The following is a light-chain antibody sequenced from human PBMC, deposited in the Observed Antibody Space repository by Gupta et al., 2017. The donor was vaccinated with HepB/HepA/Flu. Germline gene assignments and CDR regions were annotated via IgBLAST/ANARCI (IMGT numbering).Light chain of an antibody. Sequence: QSALTQPRSVSQSPGPSVTISCSGTSSDVGGYNDVSWYQQHPGKAPKLMIYDVSKRPSGVPDRFSGSKSGNTASLTISGLQAEDEADYYCCSYAGSYTYVVFGGGTKLTVL. V-gene: IGLV2-11*01. CDR2: DVS. J-gene: IGLJ2*01. CDR1: SSDVGGYND. CDR3: CSYAGSYTYVV.